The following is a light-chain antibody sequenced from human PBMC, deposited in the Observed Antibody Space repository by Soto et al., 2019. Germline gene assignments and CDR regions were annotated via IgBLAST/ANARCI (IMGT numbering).Light chain of an antibody. CDR1: QSVLYSSNHQNY. CDR2: WAS. Sequence: DIVMTQSPDSLAVSLGERATINCKSSQSVLYSSNHQNYLAWYQQKPGQPPQLLIYWASTRESGVPDRFSGSGSGTDFTLTISSLPAEDVAVYYCQQYYTTPLTFGGGTKVEIK. V-gene: IGKV4-1*01. CDR3: QQYYTTPLT. J-gene: IGKJ4*01.